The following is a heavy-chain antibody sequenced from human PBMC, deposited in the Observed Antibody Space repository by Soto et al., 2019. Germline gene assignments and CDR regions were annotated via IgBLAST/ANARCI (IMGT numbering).Heavy chain of an antibody. J-gene: IGHJ4*02. CDR1: VGSISSYY. D-gene: IGHD6-13*01. V-gene: IGHV4-59*01. CDR2: IYYSGST. CDR3: ARGTPETAAENEY. Sequence: SETLSLTCTFSVGSISSYYWSCIRHPPGKGLEWIGYIYYSGSTNYNPSLKSRVTISVDTSKNQFSLKLSSVTAADTAVYYCARGTPETAAENEYWGQGTLVNVSS.